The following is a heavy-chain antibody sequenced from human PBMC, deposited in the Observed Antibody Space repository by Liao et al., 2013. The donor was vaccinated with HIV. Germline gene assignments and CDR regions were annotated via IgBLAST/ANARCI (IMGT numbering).Heavy chain of an antibody. J-gene: IGHJ2*01. Sequence: QLQLQESGPGLVKPSETLSLICTVSGDSISSSSFYWGWIRQPPGKGLEWIGNIHYSGTTYNNPSLKSRVTISVDTSKNQISLKLSSVTAADTAVYYCARDLSSQWLQRWFPGYFDLWGRGTLVTVSS. CDR1: GDSISSSSFY. D-gene: IGHD5-18*01. CDR3: ARDLSSQWLQRWFPGYFDL. CDR2: IHYSGTT. V-gene: IGHV4-39*07.